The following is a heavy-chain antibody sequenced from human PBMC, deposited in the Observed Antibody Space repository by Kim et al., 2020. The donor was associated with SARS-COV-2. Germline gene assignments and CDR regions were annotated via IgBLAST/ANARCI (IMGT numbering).Heavy chain of an antibody. CDR3: ERRRITMVRGVMGPAGWF. V-gene: IGHV4-34*01. D-gene: IGHD3-10*01. J-gene: IGHJ5*01. CDR1: GGSFSGYY. CDR2: INHSGST. Sequence: SETLSLTCAVYGGSFSGYYWSWIRQPPGKGLEWIGEINHSGSTNYNPSLKIRVTISVDTSKNQFSLKLSSVTAADTAVYYCERRRITMVRGVMGPAGWF.